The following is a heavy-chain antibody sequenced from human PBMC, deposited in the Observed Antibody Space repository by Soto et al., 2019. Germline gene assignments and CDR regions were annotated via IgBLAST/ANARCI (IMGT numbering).Heavy chain of an antibody. V-gene: IGHV3-7*01. Sequence: PGGSLRLSCAASGFTFSSYGMSWVRQAPGKGLEWVANIKQDGSEKYYVDSVKGRFTISRDNAKNSLYLQMNSLRAEDTAVYYCARDPNIVATMGSIYYYYGMDVWGQGTTVTVSS. J-gene: IGHJ6*02. CDR1: GFTFSSYG. CDR3: ARDPNIVATMGSIYYYYGMDV. D-gene: IGHD5-12*01. CDR2: IKQDGSEK.